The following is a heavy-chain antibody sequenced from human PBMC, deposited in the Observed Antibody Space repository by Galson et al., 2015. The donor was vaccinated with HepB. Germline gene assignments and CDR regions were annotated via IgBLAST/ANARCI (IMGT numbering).Heavy chain of an antibody. CDR3: ARGKSNVVVPAATYYFDY. D-gene: IGHD2-2*01. CDR1: GGSISSGGYY. CDR2: IYYSGST. Sequence: TLSLTCTVSGGSISSGGYYWSWIRQHPGKGLEWIGYIYYSGSTYYNPSLKGRVTISVDTSKNQFSLKLSSVTAADTAVYYCARGKSNVVVPAATYYFDYWGQGTLVTVSS. V-gene: IGHV4-31*03. J-gene: IGHJ4*02.